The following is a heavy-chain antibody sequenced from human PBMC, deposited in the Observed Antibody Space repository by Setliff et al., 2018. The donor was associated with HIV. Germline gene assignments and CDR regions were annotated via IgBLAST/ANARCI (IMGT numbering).Heavy chain of an antibody. CDR2: TNVGKGDT. V-gene: IGHV1-3*01. D-gene: IGHD2-15*01. CDR3: ARGALLAVFDFDH. Sequence: ASVKVSCKASGYTFTTYSIHWVRQAPGQSLEWMGWTNVGKGDTKYSQELQGRITLTTDTSANTAYMELSSLRSDDTAVYFCARGALLAVFDFDHWGHGTPVTVSS. CDR1: GYTFTTYS. J-gene: IGHJ4*01.